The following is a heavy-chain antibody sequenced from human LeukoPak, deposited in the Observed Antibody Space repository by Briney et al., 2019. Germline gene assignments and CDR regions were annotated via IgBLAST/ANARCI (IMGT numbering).Heavy chain of an antibody. CDR2: INPNSGGT. CDR3: ARDSRPIFEWQQLGGDY. J-gene: IGHJ4*02. CDR1: GYTLTELS. Sequence: ASVKVSCKVSGYTLTELSMHWVRQAPGKGLEWMGWINPNSGGTNYAQKFQGRVTMTRDTSISTAYMELSRLRSDDTAVYYCARDSRPIFEWQQLGGDYWGQGTLVTVSS. V-gene: IGHV1-2*02. D-gene: IGHD6-13*01.